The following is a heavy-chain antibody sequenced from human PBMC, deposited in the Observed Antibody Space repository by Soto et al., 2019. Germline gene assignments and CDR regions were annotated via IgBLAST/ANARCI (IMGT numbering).Heavy chain of an antibody. Sequence: QVQLVQSGGEVKKPGASVKVSCKASGYSFTGYGINWVRQAPGQGPEWLGRITTYNGDTNYAQNFQGRLTMTTDTSTGTTYMELRSLRSDDTAVYYCARGRGYSLIPVVDDAVDVWGQVTLVTVSS. CDR2: ITTYNGDT. J-gene: IGHJ3*01. D-gene: IGHD5-12*01. V-gene: IGHV1-18*04. CDR1: GYSFTGYG. CDR3: ARGRGYSLIPVVDDAVDV.